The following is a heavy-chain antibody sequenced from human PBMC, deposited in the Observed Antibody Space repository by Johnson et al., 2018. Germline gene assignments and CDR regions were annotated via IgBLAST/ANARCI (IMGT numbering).Heavy chain of an antibody. CDR2: ISGSGGST. J-gene: IGHJ6*02. CDR3: AKYYGDYVYYYHGMDV. Sequence: VQLLESGGGLVQPGGSLRLSCAASGFTFSSYAMSWVRQAPGKWLEWVSAISGSGGSTYYADSVKGRFTNSRDNSKNTLYLQMNSLRAEDTAVYYWAKYYGDYVYYYHGMDVWGQGTTVTVSS. D-gene: IGHD4-17*01. CDR1: GFTFSSYA. V-gene: IGHV3-23*01.